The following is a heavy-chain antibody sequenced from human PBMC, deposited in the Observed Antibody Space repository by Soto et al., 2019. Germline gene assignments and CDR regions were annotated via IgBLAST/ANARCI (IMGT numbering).Heavy chain of an antibody. CDR1: GFTFSSYG. CDR3: AKGRYCSGGSCYWPECDY. CDR2: ISYDGSNK. V-gene: IGHV3-30*18. J-gene: IGHJ4*02. Sequence: QVQLVESGGGVVQPGRSLRLSCAASGFTFSSYGMHWVRQAPGKGLEWVAVISYDGSNKYYADSVKGRFTISRDNSKNTLYLQMNSLRAEDTAVYYCAKGRYCSGGSCYWPECDYWGQGTLVTVSS. D-gene: IGHD2-15*01.